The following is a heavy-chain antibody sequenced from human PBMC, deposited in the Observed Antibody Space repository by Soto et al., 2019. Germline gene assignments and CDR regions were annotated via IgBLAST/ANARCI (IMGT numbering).Heavy chain of an antibody. Sequence: PSETLSLTFTVSGGSISNYHWSWVLQPPGKRLAWIGYLYYNGTKRYNTSLKSRVKISVDIQKNHISLTPTSANDADTAVYYCARSFYPWGQGTLVTVSS. V-gene: IGHV4-59*01. CDR2: LYYNGTK. D-gene: IGHD3-3*01. CDR1: GGSISNYH. J-gene: IGHJ5*02. CDR3: ARSFYP.